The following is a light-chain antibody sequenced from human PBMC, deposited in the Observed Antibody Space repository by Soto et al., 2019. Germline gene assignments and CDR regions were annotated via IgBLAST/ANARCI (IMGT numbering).Light chain of an antibody. J-gene: IGKJ1*01. V-gene: IGKV3D-15*01. CDR2: GAS. CDR3: QQYNSYSPT. Sequence: EVVMTQSPATLSVSPGERATLSCRTSQSVSSNLAWYQQKPGQAPRLLIYGASTRATGIPDRFSGSGSGTDFTLTISSLHPDDFATYYCQQYNSYSPTFGQGTKVDI. CDR1: QSVSSN.